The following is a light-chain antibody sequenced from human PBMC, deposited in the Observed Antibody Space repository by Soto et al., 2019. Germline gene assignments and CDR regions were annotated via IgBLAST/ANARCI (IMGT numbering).Light chain of an antibody. J-gene: IGKJ1*01. Sequence: EIVLTQSPGTLSLSPGERATLSCRASQSVSSSYLAWYQQKSGQAPRLLIYDASSRATGIPDRFSGSGSGTDFTLTISRLEPEDFAVYYCQQYGSSGTFGQGTKVEIK. CDR2: DAS. CDR1: QSVSSSY. CDR3: QQYGSSGT. V-gene: IGKV3-20*01.